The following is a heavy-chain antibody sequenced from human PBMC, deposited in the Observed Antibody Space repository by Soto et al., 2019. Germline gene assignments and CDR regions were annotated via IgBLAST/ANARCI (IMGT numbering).Heavy chain of an antibody. CDR1: GVSISSGGHY. Sequence: SETLSLTCTVSGVSISSGGHYWSWIRQTPGKGLEWVGYIQVSGDTFYNPSLEGRVSMSVDTSNNQFSLDLTSVTAADTAVYYCVRDTSWSRPYWGQGTLVTVSS. CDR2: IQVSGDT. J-gene: IGHJ4*02. CDR3: VRDTSWSRPY. D-gene: IGHD2-15*01. V-gene: IGHV4-30-4*01.